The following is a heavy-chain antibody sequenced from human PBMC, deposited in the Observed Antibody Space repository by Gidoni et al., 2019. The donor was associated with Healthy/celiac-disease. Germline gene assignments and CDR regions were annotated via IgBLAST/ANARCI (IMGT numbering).Heavy chain of an antibody. J-gene: IGHJ4*02. Sequence: QLHLVQPGAAVHKPAPSMEVSCKASGYTFTSYDINWVRQATGQGLEWMGWMNPNSVNTGYAQKFQGRVIMTRNTAISTAYMELSSLRSEETDVYYCERAWSWGQGTLVTVSS. CDR1: GYTFTSYD. V-gene: IGHV1-8*01. D-gene: IGHD3-3*01. CDR2: MNPNSVNT. CDR3: ERAWS.